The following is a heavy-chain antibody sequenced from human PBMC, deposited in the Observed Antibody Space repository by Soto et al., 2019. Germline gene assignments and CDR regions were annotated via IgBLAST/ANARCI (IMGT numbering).Heavy chain of an antibody. CDR3: ASAVANTRNGLDI. Sequence: EVQLVESGGDLLQPGGSLRLSCAASGFTFSNHWIHWVRQAPGKVLVWVSRISSDGSVATYADSVKGRFTISRDNAKNTLYLQMNSLRAEDTAVYYCASAVANTRNGLDIWGQGTMVTVSS. J-gene: IGHJ3*02. V-gene: IGHV3-74*01. CDR2: ISSDGSVA. CDR1: GFTFSNHW. D-gene: IGHD5-12*01.